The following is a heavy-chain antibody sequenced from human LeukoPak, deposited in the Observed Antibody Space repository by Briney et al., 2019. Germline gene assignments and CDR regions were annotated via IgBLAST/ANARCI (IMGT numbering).Heavy chain of an antibody. D-gene: IGHD4-11*01. V-gene: IGHV4-39*07. CDR3: ARERTTVNGMDV. CDR1: GGSISSSSYY. Sequence: SETLSLTCTVSGGSISSSSYYWGWIRQPPGKGLEWIGSIYYSGSTYYNPSLKSRVTISVDTSKNQFSLKLSSVTAADTAVYYCARERTTVNGMDVWGQGTTVTVSS. J-gene: IGHJ6*02. CDR2: IYYSGST.